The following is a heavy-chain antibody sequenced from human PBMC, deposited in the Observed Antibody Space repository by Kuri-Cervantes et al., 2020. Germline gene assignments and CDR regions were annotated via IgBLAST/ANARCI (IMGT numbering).Heavy chain of an antibody. CDR3: ARGRTTVTKYDAFDM. Sequence: GESLKISCEVSGSIFEGYWMSWVRQAPGKGLEWVANIKQDGSEEYYVDSVKGRFTISRDNARNSLYLQMNSLRVEDTSVYYCARGRTTVTKYDAFDMWGQGTMVTVSS. D-gene: IGHD4-17*01. V-gene: IGHV3-7*01. J-gene: IGHJ3*02. CDR2: IKQDGSEE. CDR1: GSIFEGYW.